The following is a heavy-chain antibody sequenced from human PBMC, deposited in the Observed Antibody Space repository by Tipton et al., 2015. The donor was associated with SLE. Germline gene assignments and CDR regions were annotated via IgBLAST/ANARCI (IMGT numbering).Heavy chain of an antibody. D-gene: IGHD3-3*01. J-gene: IGHJ4*02. CDR1: GGSITRSGNY. CDR2: IYSSGTT. V-gene: IGHV4-39*07. CDR3: ARLLTIFGVVN. Sequence: LRLSCTASGGSITRSGNYWGWIRQPPGKGLEWIGSIYSSGTTYYNPSPKSRVTTSVDTSKNQFSLRLSSVTAADTAVYYCARLLTIFGVVNWGQGTLVTVSS.